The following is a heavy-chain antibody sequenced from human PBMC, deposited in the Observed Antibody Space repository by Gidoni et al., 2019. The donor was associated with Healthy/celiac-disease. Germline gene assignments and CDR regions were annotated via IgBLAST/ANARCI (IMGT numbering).Heavy chain of an antibody. V-gene: IGHV4-59*01. Sequence: QVQLQESGPGLVKPSETLSLTCTVSGGSISRYYWSWIRQPPGKGLEWIGYIYYSGSTNYNPSLKSRVTISVDTSKNQFSLKLSSVTAADTAVYYCASSKGAASTGTGFDYWGQGTLVTVSS. D-gene: IGHD1-1*01. J-gene: IGHJ4*02. CDR1: GGSISRYY. CDR3: ASSKGAASTGTGFDY. CDR2: IYYSGST.